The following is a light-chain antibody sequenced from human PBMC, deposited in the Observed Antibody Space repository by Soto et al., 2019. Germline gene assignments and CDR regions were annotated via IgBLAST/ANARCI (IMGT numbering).Light chain of an antibody. CDR3: SSYTSRSTLV. V-gene: IGLV2-14*01. CDR2: DVS. Sequence: QSALTQPASVSGSPGQSITISCTGTSSDVGAYNYVSWYQQHPGKAPKLMICDVSNRPSGVSNRFSGSKSGNTASLTISGLQAEDEADYYCSSYTSRSTLVFGTGTKLTVL. J-gene: IGLJ1*01. CDR1: SSDVGAYNY.